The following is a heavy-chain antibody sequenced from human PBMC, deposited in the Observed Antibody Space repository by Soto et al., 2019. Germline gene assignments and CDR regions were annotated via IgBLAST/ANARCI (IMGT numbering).Heavy chain of an antibody. CDR3: TRGGGPSRSYLWFDS. V-gene: IGHV4-34*01. J-gene: IGHJ5*01. D-gene: IGHD6-13*01. CDR2: VNYSGRP. CDR1: GGSFGGYY. Sequence: SETLSLTCGISGGSFGGYYCTWIRQPPWKGLEWIGEVNYSGRPNYNPSLQSRVTVSLDMTNNSFSLTLNSVTVADTAFYYCTRGGGPSRSYLWFDSWGQGLLVPVSP.